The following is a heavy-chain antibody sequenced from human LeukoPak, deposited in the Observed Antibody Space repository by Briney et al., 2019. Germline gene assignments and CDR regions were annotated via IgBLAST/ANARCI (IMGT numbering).Heavy chain of an antibody. D-gene: IGHD6-19*01. CDR2: IIPIFGTA. J-gene: IGHJ4*02. CDR1: GGTFSSYA. Sequence: ASVKVSCKASGGTFSSYAISWVRQAPGQGLEWMGRIIPIFGTANYAQKFQGRVTITTDESTSTAYMELSSLRSEDTAAYYCARDRGSGWLPYYFAYWGQGILVTVSS. V-gene: IGHV1-69*05. CDR3: ARDRGSGWLPYYFAY.